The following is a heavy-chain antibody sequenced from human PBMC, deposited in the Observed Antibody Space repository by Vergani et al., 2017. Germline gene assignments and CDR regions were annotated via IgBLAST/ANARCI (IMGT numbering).Heavy chain of an antibody. J-gene: IGHJ6*02. CDR1: GFTFSDYY. Sequence: QVQLVESGGGLVKPGGSLRLSCAASGFTFSDYYMSWIRQAPGKGLEWVSYISSSSSYTNYADSVKGRFTISRDHAKNSLYLQMNSLRAEDTAVYYCASDTYLGIPYYGRDVWGQGTTVTVSS. D-gene: IGHD2-21*01. V-gene: IGHV3-11*06. CDR3: ASDTYLGIPYYGRDV. CDR2: ISSSSSYT.